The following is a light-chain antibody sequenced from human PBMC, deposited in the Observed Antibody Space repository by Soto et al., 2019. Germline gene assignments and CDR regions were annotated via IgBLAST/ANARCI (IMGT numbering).Light chain of an antibody. CDR2: RNN. CDR1: ISNLGSNF. CDR3: AAWDDSLSGVV. Sequence: QSVLTQPPSASATPGQRVTISCSGSISNLGSNFIYWYQQLPGAAPKLLISRNNERPSGVPDRFSGSKSGTSASLAISGLRTEDEADYHCAAWDDSLSGVVFGGGTKLTVL. V-gene: IGLV1-47*01. J-gene: IGLJ3*02.